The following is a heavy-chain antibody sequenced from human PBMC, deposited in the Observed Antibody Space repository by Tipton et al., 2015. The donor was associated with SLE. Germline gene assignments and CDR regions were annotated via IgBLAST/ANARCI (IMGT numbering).Heavy chain of an antibody. D-gene: IGHD3-16*01. V-gene: IGHV3-21*01. CDR1: GFTFSSYS. J-gene: IGHJ6*03. CDR3: ARGLFGYYYYMVV. Sequence: SLRLSCAASGFTFSSYSMNWVRQAPGKGLEWVSSISSSSSYIYYADSVKGRFTISRDNAKNSLYLQMNSLRAEDTAVYYCARGLFGYYYYMVVWGKGTTVTVSS. CDR2: ISSSSSYI.